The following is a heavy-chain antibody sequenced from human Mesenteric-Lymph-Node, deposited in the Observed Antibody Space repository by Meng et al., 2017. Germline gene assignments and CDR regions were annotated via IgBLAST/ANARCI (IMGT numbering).Heavy chain of an antibody. Sequence: SETLSLTCTVSGGSISGEHWSWIRQPPGKGLEWIGNIYYSGNTNYNPALKSRVTISVDTSKNQISLEVTSVTAADTAVYYCARAHYDFYLPDVWGQGTTVTVSS. CDR2: IYYSGNT. CDR1: GGSISGEH. V-gene: IGHV4-59*01. J-gene: IGHJ6*02. CDR3: ARAHYDFYLPDV. D-gene: IGHD3-3*01.